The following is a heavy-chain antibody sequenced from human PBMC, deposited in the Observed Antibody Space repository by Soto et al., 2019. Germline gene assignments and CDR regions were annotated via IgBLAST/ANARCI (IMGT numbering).Heavy chain of an antibody. CDR3: ATGLSTRGFYMDA. Sequence: GGSLRLSCAASGFTFSIYWMHWVRQAPGKGLLWVSRITTDGSSTSYADSVKGRFTISRDNAKNTLYLQMNSLRAEDTAVYFCATGLSTRGFYMDAWGKGTTVTVSS. CDR2: ITTDGSST. J-gene: IGHJ6*03. D-gene: IGHD1-26*01. V-gene: IGHV3-74*01. CDR1: GFTFSIYW.